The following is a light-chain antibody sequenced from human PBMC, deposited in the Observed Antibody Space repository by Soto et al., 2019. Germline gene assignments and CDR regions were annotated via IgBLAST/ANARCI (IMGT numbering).Light chain of an antibody. CDR2: GAS. J-gene: IGKJ1*01. V-gene: IGKV3-20*01. CDR3: QQYGSSLPWT. Sequence: EIVLTQSPGTLSLSPGERATLSCRASQSVSSSYLAWYQQKPGQAPRLLIYGASSRATGIPDRFSGSGSGTDIPLTISRLEPEDFAVYYCQQYGSSLPWTFGQGTKVEIK. CDR1: QSVSSSY.